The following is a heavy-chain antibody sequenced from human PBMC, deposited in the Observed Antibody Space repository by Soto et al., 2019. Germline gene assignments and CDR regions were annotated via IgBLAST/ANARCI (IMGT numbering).Heavy chain of an antibody. CDR3: AHNLVAGTSWFDP. V-gene: IGHV2-5*02. Sequence: QITLKESGPTLVKPTQTLTLTCTFSGFSLSTSGVGVVWIRQPPGKAQEWLGIIYWDDDKRYRPSLKSRLTIIRATSKNQVVLTVTNMNPVNTGTYYCAHNLVAGTSWFDPWGQGTMVTVSS. CDR2: IYWDDDK. J-gene: IGHJ5*02. D-gene: IGHD6-19*01. CDR1: GFSLSTSGVG.